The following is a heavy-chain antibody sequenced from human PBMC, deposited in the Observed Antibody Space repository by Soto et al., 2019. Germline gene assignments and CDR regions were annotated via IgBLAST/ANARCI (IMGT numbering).Heavy chain of an antibody. CDR2: INHRGSI. D-gene: IGHD2-15*01. V-gene: IGHV4-34*01. CDR1: GGSFSGYY. CDR3: ARGYRMRIPAASGRDYYYHGLDD. Sequence: QVQLQQWGAGLLKPSETLSLNCAVYGGSFSGYYWSWIRQPPGKGLEWIGEINHRGSINYNPSLKSRVTRSVDTSKNQFSLKLNSVTAADTAVFYCARGYRMRIPAASGRDYYYHGLDDWGQGTAVNVSS. J-gene: IGHJ6*02.